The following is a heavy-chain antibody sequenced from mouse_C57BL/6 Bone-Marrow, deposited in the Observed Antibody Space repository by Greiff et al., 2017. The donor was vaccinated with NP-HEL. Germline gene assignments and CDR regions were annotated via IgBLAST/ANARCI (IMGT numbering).Heavy chain of an antibody. Sequence: VQGVESGAELARPGASVKMSCKASGYTFTSYTMHWVKQRPGQGLEWIGYINPSSGYTKYNQKFKDKATLTADKSSSTAYMQLSSLTSEDSAVYYCARKVGRDYFDYWGQGTTLTVSS. D-gene: IGHD4-1*01. CDR1: GYTFTSYT. V-gene: IGHV1-4*01. CDR3: ARKVGRDYFDY. CDR2: INPSSGYT. J-gene: IGHJ2*01.